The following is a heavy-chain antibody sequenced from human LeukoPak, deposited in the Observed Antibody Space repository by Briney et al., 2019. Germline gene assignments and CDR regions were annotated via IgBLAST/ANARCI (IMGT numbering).Heavy chain of an antibody. Sequence: SETLSLTCTVSGGSISSSSYYWGWIRQPPGKGLEWIGSIYYSGSTYYNPSLKSRVTISVDTSKNQFSLKLSSVAAADTAVYYCARLSYDSSGYYYNWFDPWGQGTLVTVSS. CDR1: GGSISSSSYY. J-gene: IGHJ5*02. CDR3: ARLSYDSSGYYYNWFDP. V-gene: IGHV4-39*07. CDR2: IYYSGST. D-gene: IGHD3-22*01.